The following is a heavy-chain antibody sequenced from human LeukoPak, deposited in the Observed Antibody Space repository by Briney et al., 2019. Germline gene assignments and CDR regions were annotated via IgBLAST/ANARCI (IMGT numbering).Heavy chain of an antibody. CDR1: GFTFSSYA. CDR3: ARAPYYPCGPGDY. Sequence: PGRSLRLSCAASGFTFSSYAMHWVRQAPGKGLEWVAVISYDGSSKYYADSVKGRFTISRDNSKNTLYLQMNSLRAEDTAVYYCARAPYYPCGPGDYWGQGTLVTVSS. D-gene: IGHD3-10*01. V-gene: IGHV3-30*04. CDR2: ISYDGSSK. J-gene: IGHJ4*02.